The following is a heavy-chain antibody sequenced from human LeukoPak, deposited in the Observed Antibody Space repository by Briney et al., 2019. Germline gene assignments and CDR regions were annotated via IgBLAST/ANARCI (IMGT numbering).Heavy chain of an antibody. CDR3: AKPHFDY. Sequence: GGSLRLSCAASGFTVSSNYMTWVRQAPGKGLEWVSVMYTLGNTYYADSVKGRFTISRDNSKNTLYLQMNSLRPEDTAVYYCAKPHFDYWGQGTLVTVSS. J-gene: IGHJ4*02. CDR2: MYTLGNT. V-gene: IGHV3-66*02. CDR1: GFTVSSNY.